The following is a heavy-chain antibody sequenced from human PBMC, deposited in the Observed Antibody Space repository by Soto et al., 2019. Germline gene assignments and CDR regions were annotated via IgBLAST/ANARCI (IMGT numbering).Heavy chain of an antibody. Sequence: QVQLVQSGAEVKKPGASVKLSCKASGYTLVDYALHWVRQAPGQRPEWMAWINVGNGITVYSRKFQGRVTVTWDTSANTLYMELSSLTSEDTAMYFCARDLVGGNSFDYWGQGALVTVSS. CDR2: INVGNGIT. D-gene: IGHD2-15*01. CDR3: ARDLVGGNSFDY. V-gene: IGHV1-3*01. J-gene: IGHJ4*02. CDR1: GYTLVDYA.